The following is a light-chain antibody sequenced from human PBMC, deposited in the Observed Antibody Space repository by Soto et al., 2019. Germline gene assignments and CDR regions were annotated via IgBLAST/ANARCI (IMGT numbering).Light chain of an antibody. CDR3: QQYHIYST. CDR2: KAS. J-gene: IGKJ1*01. CDR1: QTINNW. Sequence: DIQMTQSPSTLSASVGDRVTITCRASQTINNWLAWFQQKPGKAPKLLISKASTLESGVPSRFSGSGSGTEFTLTISSLQPDDFATYYCQQYHIYSTFGQGTKWIS. V-gene: IGKV1-5*03.